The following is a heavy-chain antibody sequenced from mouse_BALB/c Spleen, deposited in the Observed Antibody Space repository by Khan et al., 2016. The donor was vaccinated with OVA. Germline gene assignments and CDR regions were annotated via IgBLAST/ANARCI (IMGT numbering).Heavy chain of an antibody. V-gene: IGHV1-9*01. D-gene: IGHD2-3*01. CDR3: ARRGGGYSSWVAY. CDR1: GYTFRSYW. Sequence: VQLQESGTALLKPGASVKISCKATGYTFRSYWIEWNNQRSGHGLEWIGEILPGSDSPNYNERNMGKDTFTADTPSNTAYMQLSSLTSEDSAVYYWARRGGGYSSWVAYWGQGTLVTVSA. CDR2: ILPGSDSP. J-gene: IGHJ3*01.